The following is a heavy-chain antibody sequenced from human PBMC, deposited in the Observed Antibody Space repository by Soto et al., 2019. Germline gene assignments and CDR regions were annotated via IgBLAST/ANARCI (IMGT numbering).Heavy chain of an antibody. V-gene: IGHV4-39*01. CDR1: GGSISSSSYY. J-gene: IGHJ4*02. CDR3: ARRLISGSYFNYYFDY. CDR2: IYYSGST. Sequence: QLQLQESGPGLVKPSETLSLTCTVSGGSISSSSYYWGWIRQPPGKGLEWIGSIYYSGSTYYNPSLKSRVTISVDTSKNQFSLKLSSVTAADTAVYYCARRLISGSYFNYYFDYWGQGTLVTVSS. D-gene: IGHD1-26*01.